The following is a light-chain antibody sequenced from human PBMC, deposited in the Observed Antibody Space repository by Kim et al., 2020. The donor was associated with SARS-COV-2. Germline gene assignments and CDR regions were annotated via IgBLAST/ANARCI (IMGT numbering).Light chain of an antibody. CDR1: SSDVGGYTY. J-gene: IGLJ2*01. V-gene: IGLV2-14*03. CDR2: DVS. Sequence: GQSITIPCTGTSSDVGGYTYVSWYQQHPGKAPKLMIYDVSNRPSGVSNRFSGSKSGNTASLTISGLQAEDEADYYCSSYTSSRLEVFGGGTQLTVL. CDR3: SSYTSSRLEV.